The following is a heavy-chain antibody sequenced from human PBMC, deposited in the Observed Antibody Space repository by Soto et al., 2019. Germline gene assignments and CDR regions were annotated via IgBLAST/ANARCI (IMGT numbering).Heavy chain of an antibody. J-gene: IGHJ4*02. CDR2: IYYSGST. Sequence: SETLSLTCTVSGGSISGYYWSWIRQPPGKGLEWIGYIYYSGSTNYNPSLKSRVTISVDTSKNQFSLKLSSVTAADTAVYYCARDRGNILTGYRNYYFDYWGQGTLVTVSS. CDR1: GGSISGYY. D-gene: IGHD3-9*01. CDR3: ARDRGNILTGYRNYYFDY. V-gene: IGHV4-59*01.